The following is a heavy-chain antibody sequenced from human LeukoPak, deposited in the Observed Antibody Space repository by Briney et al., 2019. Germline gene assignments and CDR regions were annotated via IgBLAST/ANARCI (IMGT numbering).Heavy chain of an antibody. CDR3: ARLQLVRAFDI. CDR1: GFTFSSYA. J-gene: IGHJ3*02. CDR2: ISSNGGNT. V-gene: IGHV3-64*01. D-gene: IGHD6-13*01. Sequence: GGSLRLSCAPSGFTFSSYAMHWVRQAPGKGLEYVSAISSNGGNTYYAHSVKGRFTISRDNSKNTLYLQMGSLRAEDRAVYYCARLQLVRAFDIWGQGTMVSVSS.